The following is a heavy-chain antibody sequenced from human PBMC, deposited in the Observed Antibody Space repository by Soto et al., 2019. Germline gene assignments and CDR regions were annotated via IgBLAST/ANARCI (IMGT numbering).Heavy chain of an antibody. CDR3: ANSGRFDSSGCHHPHFDS. J-gene: IGHJ4*02. CDR1: GFTLEISVINDA. CDR2: ISGIANIA. Sequence: TGGSLRISCASSGFTLEISVINDAMKEVRQAPGKGLEQVAGISGIANIAYYADSVKGGFTIARDNSNSTLFLQMNSQSAEDTAVYYCANSGRFDSSGCHHPHFDSWGPGALVTVSS. V-gene: IGHV3-23*01. D-gene: IGHD3-22*01.